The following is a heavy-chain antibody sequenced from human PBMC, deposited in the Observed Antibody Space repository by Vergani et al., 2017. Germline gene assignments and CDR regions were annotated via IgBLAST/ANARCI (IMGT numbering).Heavy chain of an antibody. V-gene: IGHV1-58*02. D-gene: IGHD3-10*01. CDR1: GFTFTSSA. Sequence: QMQLVQSGPEVKKPGTSVKVSCKASGFTFTSSAMQWVRQARGQRLEWIGWIVVGSGNTNYAQKFQERVTITRDMSTSTAYMELSSLRSEDTAVYYCAAAILSGSYYWDAFVIWGQGTMVTVSS. CDR3: AAAILSGSYYWDAFVI. J-gene: IGHJ3*02. CDR2: IVVGSGNT.